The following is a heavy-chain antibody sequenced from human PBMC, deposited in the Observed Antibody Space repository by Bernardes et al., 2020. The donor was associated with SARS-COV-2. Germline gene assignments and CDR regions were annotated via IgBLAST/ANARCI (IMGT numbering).Heavy chain of an antibody. J-gene: IGHJ4*02. V-gene: IGHV4-39*01. CDR3: ARIITIFGVVPTDFDY. CDR2: IYYSGST. Sequence: SETLSLTCTVSGGSISSSSYYWGWIRQPPGKGLEWIGSIYYSGSTYYNPSLKSRVTISVDTSKNQFHLTLSSVNAADTAVYYCARIITIFGVVPTDFDYWGQGTLVTVSS. D-gene: IGHD3-3*01. CDR1: GGSISSSSYY.